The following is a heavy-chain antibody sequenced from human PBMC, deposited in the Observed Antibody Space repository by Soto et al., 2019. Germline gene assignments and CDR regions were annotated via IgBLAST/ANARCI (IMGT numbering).Heavy chain of an antibody. CDR1: GYTFTSYY. CDR3: ARGCDGTAPVTYWYFDL. Sequence: QVQLVQSGAEVKKPGASVKVSCKASGYTFTSYYMHWVRQAPGQGLEWMGIINPSGGSKSYAQKFAGKGTMTGDTSTSTVYMELSSLTSEDTAVSYCARGCDGTAPVTYWYFDLWGRGTLVTVSS. V-gene: IGHV1-46*01. J-gene: IGHJ2*01. D-gene: IGHD2-21*01. CDR2: INPSGGSK.